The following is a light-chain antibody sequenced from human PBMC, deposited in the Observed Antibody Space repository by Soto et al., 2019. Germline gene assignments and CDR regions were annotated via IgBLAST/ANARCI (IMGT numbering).Light chain of an antibody. Sequence: QSALTQPRSVSGSPGQSVTISCTGTSSDVGGYNYVSWYQQHPGIAPQLIIYDITKRPSGVPDRFSGSKSGNTASLTISGLQAEDEAEYYCCSYAGRYSWVFGGGTKLTVL. CDR2: DIT. V-gene: IGLV2-11*01. J-gene: IGLJ3*02. CDR1: SSDVGGYNY. CDR3: CSYAGRYSWV.